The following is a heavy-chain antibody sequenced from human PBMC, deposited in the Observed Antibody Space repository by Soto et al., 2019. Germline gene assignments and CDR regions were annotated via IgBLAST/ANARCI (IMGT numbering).Heavy chain of an antibody. D-gene: IGHD6-19*01. CDR1: GFTFSSYA. V-gene: IGHV3-23*01. J-gene: IGHJ4*02. CDR3: ARVSGYSSGWYAY. CDR2: ISGSGGST. Sequence: GGSLRLSCAASGFTFSSYAMSWVRQAPGKGLEWVSAISGSGGSTYYADSVKGRFTISRDNSKNTLYLQMNSLRAEDTAVYYCARVSGYSSGWYAYWGQGTLVTVSS.